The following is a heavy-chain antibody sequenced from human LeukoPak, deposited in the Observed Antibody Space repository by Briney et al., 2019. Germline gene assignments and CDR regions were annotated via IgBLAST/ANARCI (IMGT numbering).Heavy chain of an antibody. J-gene: IGHJ4*02. Sequence: ASVKVSCKASGYTFTSYAMHWVRQAPGQGLEWMGWIDPKSGGTKYAQKFQGRVTMTRDMSINTAYMDLRRLKSDDTAVYYCVRDMDRGQWLVRPYNWGQGTLVTVSS. CDR2: IDPKSGGT. CDR1: GYTFTSYA. V-gene: IGHV1-2*02. CDR3: VRDMDRGQWLVRPYN. D-gene: IGHD6-19*01.